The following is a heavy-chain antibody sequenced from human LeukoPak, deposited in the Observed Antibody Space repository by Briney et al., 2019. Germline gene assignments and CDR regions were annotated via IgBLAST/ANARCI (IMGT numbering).Heavy chain of an antibody. Sequence: PSETLSLTCTVSGGSISSSSYYWGWIRQPPGKGLEWIGSIYYSGSTYYNPSLKSRVTISVDTSKNQFSLKLSSVTAADTAVYYCARNCYLYAFDIWGQGTMVTVSS. D-gene: IGHD3-10*01. V-gene: IGHV4-39*07. J-gene: IGHJ3*02. CDR2: IYYSGST. CDR1: GGSISSSSYY. CDR3: ARNCYLYAFDI.